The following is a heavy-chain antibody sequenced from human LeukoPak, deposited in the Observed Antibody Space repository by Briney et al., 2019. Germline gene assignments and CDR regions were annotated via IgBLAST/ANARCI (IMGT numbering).Heavy chain of an antibody. Sequence: PSETLSLTCAVYGGSFSGYYWSWIRQPPGKGLEWIGEINHSGSTNYNPSLKSRVTISVDTSKNQFSLTLSSVTAADTAVYYCARVAGYLPTRWFDPWGQGTHVTVSS. CDR1: GGSFSGYY. CDR2: INHSGST. V-gene: IGHV4-34*01. D-gene: IGHD6-25*01. J-gene: IGHJ5*02. CDR3: ARVAGYLPTRWFDP.